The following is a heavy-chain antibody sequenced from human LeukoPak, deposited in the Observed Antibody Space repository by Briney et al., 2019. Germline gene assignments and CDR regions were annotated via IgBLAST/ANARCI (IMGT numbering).Heavy chain of an antibody. D-gene: IGHD2/OR15-2a*01. J-gene: IGHJ5*02. Sequence: SETLSLTCTVSGGSISSGGYYWSWIRQHPGKGLEWIGYIHYSGSTYYNPSLKRQITITVDTSKNQFSLNLSSVTAADTAVYYCARTYSNAFDPWGQGTLVTVSS. CDR1: GGSISSGGYY. CDR3: ARTYSNAFDP. V-gene: IGHV4-31*01. CDR2: IHYSGST.